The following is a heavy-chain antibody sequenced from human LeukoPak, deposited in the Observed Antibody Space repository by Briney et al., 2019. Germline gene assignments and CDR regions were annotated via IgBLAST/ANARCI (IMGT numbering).Heavy chain of an antibody. CDR3: ANPGYGDYVRGSPAEYYGMDV. D-gene: IGHD4-17*01. CDR1: GFTFSSYG. V-gene: IGHV3-30*18. Sequence: GGSLRLSCAASGFTFSSYGMHWVRQAPGKGLEWVAVISYDGSNKYYADSVKGRFTISRDNSKNTLYLQMNSLRAEDTAVYYCANPGYGDYVRGSPAEYYGMDVWGQGTTVTVSS. CDR2: ISYDGSNK. J-gene: IGHJ6*02.